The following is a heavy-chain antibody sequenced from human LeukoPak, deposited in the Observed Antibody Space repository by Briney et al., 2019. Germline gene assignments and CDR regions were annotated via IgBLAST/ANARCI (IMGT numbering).Heavy chain of an antibody. CDR1: GGSISSYY. CDR3: ARHSGSYYDFDY. J-gene: IGHJ4*02. V-gene: IGHV4-59*08. Sequence: KSSETLSLTCTVSGGSISSYYWSWIRQPPGKGLEWIGYIYYSGSTNYNPSLKSRVTISVDTSKNQFSLKLSSVTAADTAVYYCARHSGSYYDFDYWGQGTLVTVSS. CDR2: IYYSGST. D-gene: IGHD1-26*01.